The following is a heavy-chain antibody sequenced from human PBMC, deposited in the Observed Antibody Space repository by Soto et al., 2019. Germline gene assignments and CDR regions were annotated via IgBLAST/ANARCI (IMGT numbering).Heavy chain of an antibody. CDR2: INQSGST. J-gene: IGHJ4*02. Sequence: SETLSLTCALYGGSFSAYYWSWIRQPPGKGLEWIGEINQSGSTNYNPSLKSRVTISVDTSKNQFSLKLSSVTAADTAVYYCARAMTHFDYWGQGTLVTVSA. CDR3: ARAMTHFDY. CDR1: GGSFSAYY. V-gene: IGHV4-34*01.